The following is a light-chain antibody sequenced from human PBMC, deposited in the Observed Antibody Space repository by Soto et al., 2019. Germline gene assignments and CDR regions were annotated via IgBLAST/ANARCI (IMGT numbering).Light chain of an antibody. CDR3: EAWDDSLDGPV. CDR1: NSNIGNNA. J-gene: IGLJ3*02. Sequence: QSVLTQPPSVSEAPGQKVTISCSGRNSNIGNNAVNWYQQFPGKAPKLLIYYDDLLTLGVSDRFSGSKSGTSGSLAISGLLSEDEATYYCEAWDDSLDGPVFGGGTKLTVL. V-gene: IGLV1-36*01. CDR2: YDD.